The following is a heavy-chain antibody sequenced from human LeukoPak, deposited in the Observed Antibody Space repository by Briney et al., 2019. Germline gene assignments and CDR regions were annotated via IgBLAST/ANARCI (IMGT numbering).Heavy chain of an antibody. J-gene: IGHJ5*02. CDR3: ARAPGYSSSFDP. Sequence: ASVKVSCKASGYTFTSYAMHWVRQAPGQRLEWMGWINAGNGNTKYSQKFQGRVTITRDTSASTAYMELSSLRSEDTAVYYCARAPGYSSSFDPWGQGTLVTVSS. D-gene: IGHD6-13*01. V-gene: IGHV1-3*01. CDR1: GYTFTSYA. CDR2: INAGNGNT.